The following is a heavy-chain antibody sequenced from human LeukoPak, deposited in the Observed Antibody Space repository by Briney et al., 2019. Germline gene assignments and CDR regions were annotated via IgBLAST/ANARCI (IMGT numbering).Heavy chain of an antibody. D-gene: IGHD1-20*01. CDR3: ARGRFNWNDLDY. CDR1: GFTFSSYW. J-gene: IGHJ4*02. Sequence: GGSLRLSCVASGFTFSSYWMHWVRQAPGKGLVWVSRINSDGSSTSSADSVKGRFTISRDNAKNTLYLQMNSLRAEDTAVYYCARGRFNWNDLDYWGQGTLVTVSS. CDR2: INSDGSST. V-gene: IGHV3-74*01.